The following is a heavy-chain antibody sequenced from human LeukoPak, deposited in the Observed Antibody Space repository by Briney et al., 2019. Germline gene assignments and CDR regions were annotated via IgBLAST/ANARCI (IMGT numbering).Heavy chain of an antibody. CDR1: GGSISSGDYY. Sequence: SETLSLTCTVSGGSISSGDYYWSWIRQPPGKGLEWIGYIYYSGSTNHNPSLKRRVTISVDTSKNQFSLKLSSVTAADTAVYYCASAVAGRNYYYYMDVWAKGTTVTVSS. V-gene: IGHV4-61*08. CDR3: ASAVAGRNYYYYMDV. CDR2: IYYSGST. J-gene: IGHJ6*03. D-gene: IGHD6-6*01.